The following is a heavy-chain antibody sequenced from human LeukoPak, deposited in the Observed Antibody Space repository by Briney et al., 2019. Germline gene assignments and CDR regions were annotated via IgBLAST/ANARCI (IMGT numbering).Heavy chain of an antibody. Sequence: SVKVSCKASGGTFSSYAISWVRQAPGQGLEWMGGIIPIFGTANYAQKFQGRVTITADESTSTAYMELSSLRSEDTAVYYCARDLSPYDYVWGSYDSWGQGTLVTVSS. D-gene: IGHD3-16*01. J-gene: IGHJ5*02. CDR1: GGTFSSYA. CDR3: ARDLSPYDYVWGSYDS. V-gene: IGHV1-69*13. CDR2: IIPIFGTA.